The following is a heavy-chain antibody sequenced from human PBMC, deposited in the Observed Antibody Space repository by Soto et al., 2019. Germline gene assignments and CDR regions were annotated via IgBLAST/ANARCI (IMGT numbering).Heavy chain of an antibody. V-gene: IGHV1-69*01. Sequence: QVQLVQSGAEVKKPGSSVKVSCKTSRDTFNKYAFNWVRQAPGQGLEWMGWIIPIFSSRNYAEKFQGRVTNTADDSTSTAYMELRSLSFEDTAVYYCARGETYLGVWGQGTTVTVSS. J-gene: IGHJ6*02. CDR2: IIPIFSSR. CDR3: ARGETYLGV. CDR1: RDTFNKYA. D-gene: IGHD3-16*01.